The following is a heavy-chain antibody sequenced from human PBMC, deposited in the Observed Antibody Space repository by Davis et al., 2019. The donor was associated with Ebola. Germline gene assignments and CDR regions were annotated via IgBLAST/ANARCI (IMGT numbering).Heavy chain of an antibody. D-gene: IGHD5-12*01. V-gene: IGHV1-46*01. CDR1: GGTFTTYT. CDR3: LIVATAGVDY. Sequence: ASVKVSCKASGGTFTTYTISWVRQAPGQGLEWMGIINPSGGSTSYAQKFQGRVTMTRDTSTSTVYMELSSLRSEDTAVYYCLIVATAGVDYWGQGTLVTVSS. CDR2: INPSGGST. J-gene: IGHJ4*02.